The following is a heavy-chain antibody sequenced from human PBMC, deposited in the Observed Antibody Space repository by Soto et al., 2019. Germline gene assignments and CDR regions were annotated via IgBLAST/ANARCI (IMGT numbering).Heavy chain of an antibody. V-gene: IGHV3-30*14. D-gene: IGHD3-10*01. CDR3: SKDQMGRGWRTLDS. CDR2: ITYDGSST. Sequence: QVQMVESGGGVVQPGTSLRLSCVVTGLTFSGYGMHWVRQAPGKGLEWVADITYDGSSTYYADAVKGRFNVSRDNSKNILYLQMTSLRGDDTDMYYCSKDQMGRGWRTLDSWVQGTLVIVSS. J-gene: IGHJ4*02. CDR1: GLTFSGYG.